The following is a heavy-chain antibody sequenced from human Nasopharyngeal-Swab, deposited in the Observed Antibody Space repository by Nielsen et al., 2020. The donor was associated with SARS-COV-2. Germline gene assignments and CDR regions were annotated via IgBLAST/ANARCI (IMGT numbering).Heavy chain of an antibody. V-gene: IGHV3-48*04. J-gene: IGHJ4*02. D-gene: IGHD5-12*01. CDR3: ARERGGGYGDY. CDR2: ITSGNSV. CDR1: GFTFSPYT. Sequence: GGSLRLSCETSGFTFSPYTMTWARQPPGKGLQWISYITSGNSVQYAESVRGRFTISRDNAKNSLYLQMNSMAAEDTAVYYWARERGGGYGDYWGQGTLVTVSS.